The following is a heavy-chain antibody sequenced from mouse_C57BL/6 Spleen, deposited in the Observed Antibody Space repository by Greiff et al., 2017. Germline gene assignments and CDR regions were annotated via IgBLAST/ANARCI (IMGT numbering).Heavy chain of an antibody. Sequence: QVQLQQPGAELVKPGASVKLSCKASGYTFTSYWMHWVKQRPGQGLEWIGMIHPNSGSTNYNEKFKSKATLTVDKSSSTAYMQLSSLTSEDSAVYYCARRDYYGSSYVPYLNYWGQGTTLTVSS. J-gene: IGHJ2*01. D-gene: IGHD1-1*01. CDR2: IHPNSGST. CDR1: GYTFTSYW. V-gene: IGHV1-64*01. CDR3: ARRDYYGSSYVPYLNY.